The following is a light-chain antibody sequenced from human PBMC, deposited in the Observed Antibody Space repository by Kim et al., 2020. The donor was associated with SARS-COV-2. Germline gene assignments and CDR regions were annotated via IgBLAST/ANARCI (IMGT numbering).Light chain of an antibody. Sequence: QSVMTQPASVSGSTGQSNTISCTGTGSDVGGYNLVSWYQHHPGKDPKLIIYGVTNRPSGIPNRFSGSKSGDTASLTISGLQPEDEADYFCSSYAASTTLLFGPGTKVTVL. V-gene: IGLV2-14*03. CDR1: GSDVGGYNL. J-gene: IGLJ1*01. CDR3: SSYAASTTLL. CDR2: GVT.